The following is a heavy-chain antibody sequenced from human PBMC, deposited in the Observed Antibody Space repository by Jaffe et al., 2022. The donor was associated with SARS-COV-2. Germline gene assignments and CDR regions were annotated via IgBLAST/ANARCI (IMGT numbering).Heavy chain of an antibody. J-gene: IGHJ4*02. D-gene: IGHD5-12*01. CDR1: GGSFSGYY. CDR3: ARSSREMATIDY. V-gene: IGHV4-34*01. CDR2: INHSGST. Sequence: QVQLQQWGAGLLKPSETLSLTCAVYGGSFSGYYWSWIRQPPGKGLEWIGEINHSGSTNYNPSLKSRVTISVDTSKNQFSLKLSSVTAADTAVYYCARSSREMATIDYWGQGTLVTVSS.